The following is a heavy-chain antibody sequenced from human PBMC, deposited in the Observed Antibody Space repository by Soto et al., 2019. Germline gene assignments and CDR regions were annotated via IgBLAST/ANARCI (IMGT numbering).Heavy chain of an antibody. CDR1: GYTFTSYG. D-gene: IGHD3-10*01. V-gene: IGHV1-18*04. Sequence: SVQVSCKESGYTFTSYGISWVQQAPGQGLEWMGWISAYNGNTNYAQKLQGRVTMTTDTSTSTAYMELRCLRSDDTAVYCCARDSPRANSDYWGQGTLVTVSS. J-gene: IGHJ4*02. CDR3: ARDSPRANSDY. CDR2: ISAYNGNT.